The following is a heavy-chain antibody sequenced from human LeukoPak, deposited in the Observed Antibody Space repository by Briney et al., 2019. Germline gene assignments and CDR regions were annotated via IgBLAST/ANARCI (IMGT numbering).Heavy chain of an antibody. J-gene: IGHJ4*02. CDR1: GGSFSGYY. V-gene: IGHV4-34*01. Sequence: PSETLSLTCAVYGGSFSGYYWSWIRQPPGKGLEWIGEINNSGSTNYNPSLKSRVTISVDTSKNQFSLKLSSVTAADTAVYYCARGRRKGGYSGYGDYFDYWGQGTLVTVSS. D-gene: IGHD5-12*01. CDR2: INNSGST. CDR3: ARGRRKGGYSGYGDYFDY.